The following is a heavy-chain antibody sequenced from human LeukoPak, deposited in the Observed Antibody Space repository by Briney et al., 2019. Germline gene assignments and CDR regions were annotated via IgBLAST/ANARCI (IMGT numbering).Heavy chain of an antibody. Sequence: ASVKVSCTASGYTFTSYYMHWVRQAPGQGLEWMGIINPSGGSTSYAQKFQGRVTMTRDTSTSTVYMELSSLRSEDTAVYYCARSQGLWSGYSADAFDIWGQGTMVTVSS. D-gene: IGHD3-3*01. V-gene: IGHV1-46*01. CDR3: ARSQGLWSGYSADAFDI. CDR2: INPSGGST. CDR1: GYTFTSYY. J-gene: IGHJ3*02.